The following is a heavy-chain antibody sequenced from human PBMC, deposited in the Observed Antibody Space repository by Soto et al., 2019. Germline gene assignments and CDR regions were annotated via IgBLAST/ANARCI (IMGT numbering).Heavy chain of an antibody. J-gene: IGHJ4*02. V-gene: IGHV4-31*03. CDR2: IFYSGTT. Sequence: QVQLQQSGPGLVKPSQTLSLTCTVSGDSVNSGRYYWHWIRQLPGKGLEWIGYIFYSGTTYYNPTLMSRVGVSLDTSKNDLSLKLTSVTVADTAVYFCARGWLRVTGTYDSWGQGTLVTVSS. CDR3: ARGWLRVTGTYDS. CDR1: GDSVNSGRYY. D-gene: IGHD1-1*01.